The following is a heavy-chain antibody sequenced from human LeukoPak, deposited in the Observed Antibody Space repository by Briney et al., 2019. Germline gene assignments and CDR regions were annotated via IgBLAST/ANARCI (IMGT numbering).Heavy chain of an antibody. CDR2: IYPGESET. D-gene: IGHD3-9*01. V-gene: IGHV5-51*01. CDR3: ARREFYITGSHYYFDN. CDR1: GYSFTNYW. Sequence: GESLKISCKGSGYSFTNYWIGWVRQMPGKGLEWMGIIYPGESETRYSPSFQGQVTISVDKSINTAYLQWTSLKASDTAIYYCARREFYITGSHYYFDNWGQGTLVSVSS. J-gene: IGHJ4*02.